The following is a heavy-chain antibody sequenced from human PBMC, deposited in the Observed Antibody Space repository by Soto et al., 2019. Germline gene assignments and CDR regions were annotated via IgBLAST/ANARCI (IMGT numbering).Heavy chain of an antibody. CDR3: AREDIAARRGYYYYGMDV. J-gene: IGHJ6*02. V-gene: IGHV1-69*13. Sequence: GASVKVSCKASGGTFSSYAISWVLQAPGQGLEWMGGIIPIFGTANYAQKFQGRVTITADESTSTAYMELSSLRSEDTAVYYCAREDIAARRGYYYYGMDVWGQGTTVTVSS. D-gene: IGHD6-6*01. CDR1: GGTFSSYA. CDR2: IIPIFGTA.